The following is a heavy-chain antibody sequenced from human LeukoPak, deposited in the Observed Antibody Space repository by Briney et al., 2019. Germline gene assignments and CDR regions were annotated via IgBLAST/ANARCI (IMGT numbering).Heavy chain of an antibody. CDR2: IYYSGST. CDR1: GGSISSYY. Sequence: SETLSLTCTVSGGSISSYYWSWIRQPPGKGLEWIGYIYYSGSTNYNPSLKSRVTIAVDKSKNQFSLKLSSVTAAGTAVYYCARASHDYGDYSHFDYWGQGTLVTVSS. V-gene: IGHV4-59*12. J-gene: IGHJ4*02. D-gene: IGHD4-17*01. CDR3: ARASHDYGDYSHFDY.